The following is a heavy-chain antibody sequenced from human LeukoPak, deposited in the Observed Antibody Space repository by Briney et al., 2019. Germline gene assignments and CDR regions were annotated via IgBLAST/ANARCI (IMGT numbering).Heavy chain of an antibody. J-gene: IGHJ4*02. Sequence: GASVKVSCRASGYTFTDFFLQWVRQAPGQGLEWVGWVNPHIGASNYAQKFQGRVTMTSDTSINTAHMELTRLRSDDTAVYYCACHTLSGDRRGRFDYWGQGTLVNVFS. CDR3: ACHTLSGDRRGRFDY. V-gene: IGHV1-2*02. D-gene: IGHD5-12*01. CDR1: GYTFTDFF. CDR2: VNPHIGAS.